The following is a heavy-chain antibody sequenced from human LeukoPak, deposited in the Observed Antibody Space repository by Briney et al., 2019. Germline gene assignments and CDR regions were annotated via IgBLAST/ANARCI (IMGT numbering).Heavy chain of an antibody. V-gene: IGHV1-2*02. D-gene: IGHD2-15*01. CDR3: AREEVVGGGWFDP. CDR2: INPNSGGT. CDR1: GYTFTDYY. Sequence: ASVKVSCKASGYTFTDYYMHWVRQAPGQGLEWMGWINPNSGGTNYAQKFQGRVTMTRDMSTSTVYMELSSLRSEDTAVYYCAREEVVGGGWFDPWGQGTLVTVSS. J-gene: IGHJ5*02.